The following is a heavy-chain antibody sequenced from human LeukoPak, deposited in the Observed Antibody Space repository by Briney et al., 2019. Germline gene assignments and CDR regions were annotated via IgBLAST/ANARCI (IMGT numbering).Heavy chain of an antibody. D-gene: IGHD3/OR15-3a*01. CDR2: IYYSGNT. CDR3: ARAQGNGLIDF. CDR1: GDSISSSKKY. V-gene: IGHV4-39*01. J-gene: IGHJ4*02. Sequence: SETLSLTCTVSGDSISSSKKYWGWVRQPPGKGLEWIGSIYYSGNTYYNPSLKSRVTISLDTSGNQFSLRLSSVTAADTADYYCARAQGNGLIDFWGQGTLVTVSS.